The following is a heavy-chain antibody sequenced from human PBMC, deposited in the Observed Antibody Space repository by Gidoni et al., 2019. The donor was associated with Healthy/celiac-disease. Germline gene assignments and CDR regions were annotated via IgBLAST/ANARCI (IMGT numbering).Heavy chain of an antibody. CDR1: GGTFSSYA. V-gene: IGHV1-69*04. CDR2: IIPILGIA. J-gene: IGHJ4*02. Sequence: QVQLVQSGAEVKKPGSSVKVSCKASGGTFSSYAISWVRQAPGQGLEWMGRIIPILGIANYAQKFQGRGTITADKATSTAYMELSSLRSEDKAVYYCARSPSLYYYESSGSDYWGQGTLVTVSS. CDR3: ARSPSLYYYESSGSDY. D-gene: IGHD3-22*01.